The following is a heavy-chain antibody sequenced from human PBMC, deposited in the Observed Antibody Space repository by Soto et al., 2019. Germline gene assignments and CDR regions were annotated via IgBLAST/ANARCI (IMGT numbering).Heavy chain of an antibody. Sequence: ASVKVSCKASGYTFTSYYMHWVRQAPAQGLEWMGIINPSGGSTSYAQKFQGRVTMTRDTSTSTVYMELSSLRSEDTAVYYCARVSHGSSGPNAFDVWGQGTMVTVSS. J-gene: IGHJ3*01. CDR3: ARVSHGSSGPNAFDV. V-gene: IGHV1-46*01. D-gene: IGHD3-22*01. CDR2: INPSGGST. CDR1: GYTFTSYY.